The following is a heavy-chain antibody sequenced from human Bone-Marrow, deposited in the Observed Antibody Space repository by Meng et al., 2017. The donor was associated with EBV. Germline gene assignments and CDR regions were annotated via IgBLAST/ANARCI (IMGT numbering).Heavy chain of an antibody. J-gene: IGHJ4*02. D-gene: IGHD4-17*01. CDR1: GGSISSYS. CDR2: IYPSGTT. CDR3: ARQDDYGVLYD. Sequence: LALQESRTRLLKPSQTLAPTCPVSGGSISSYSWSWTPQPPGQGLEWIGYIYPSGTTYYKSSLKSRVTISVDTSTNQFSLKLSSVTAADTAVYYCARQDDYGVLYDWGQGTLVTVSS. V-gene: IGHV4-30-2*01.